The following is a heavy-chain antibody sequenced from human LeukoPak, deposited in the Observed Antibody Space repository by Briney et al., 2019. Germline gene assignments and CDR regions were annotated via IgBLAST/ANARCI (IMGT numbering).Heavy chain of an antibody. Sequence: ASVKDSPVASRYTFTSCDISWGRQATGQGLEWMGWMNPNSGNTGYGQSFQGRITMTRDISIGTAYMELSNLTSEDTAIYYCTCGSCDRRQMWGQGTLVTVSA. J-gene: IGHJ1*01. V-gene: IGHV1-8*01. CDR3: TCGSCDRRQM. D-gene: IGHD2-21*02. CDR1: RYTFTSCD. CDR2: MNPNSGNT.